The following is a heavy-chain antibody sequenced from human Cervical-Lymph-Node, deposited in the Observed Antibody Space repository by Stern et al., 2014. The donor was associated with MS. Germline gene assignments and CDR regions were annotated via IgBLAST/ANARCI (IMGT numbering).Heavy chain of an antibody. J-gene: IGHJ4*02. V-gene: IGHV5-51*03. CDR3: ARVPPNYDIWTGYYGGRVDY. CDR1: GYSFTSYW. D-gene: IGHD3-9*01. Sequence: VQLVESGAEVQKPGESLKISCQGSGYSFTSYWIGWVRQMPGKGLEWMGFIYPGDSDTSYSPSFQGQGTISADKSIRTAFLQWSSLKASDTAMYYCARVPPNYDIWTGYYGGRVDYWGQGTLVTVSS. CDR2: IYPGDSDT.